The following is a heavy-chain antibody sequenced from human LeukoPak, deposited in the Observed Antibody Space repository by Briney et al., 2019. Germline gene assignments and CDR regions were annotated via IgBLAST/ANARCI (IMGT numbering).Heavy chain of an antibody. D-gene: IGHD3-10*01. V-gene: IGHV3-53*01. CDR1: GFTVSNNY. CDR3: ARDSSAYGSGYFDY. CDR2: IYSGGST. J-gene: IGHJ4*02. Sequence: PGGSLRLSCAASGFTVSNNYMSWVRQAPGMGLEWVSVIYSGGSTYYADSVKGRFTISRDNSKNTLYLQMNSLRDKDTAVYYCARDSSAYGSGYFDYWGQGTLVTVSS.